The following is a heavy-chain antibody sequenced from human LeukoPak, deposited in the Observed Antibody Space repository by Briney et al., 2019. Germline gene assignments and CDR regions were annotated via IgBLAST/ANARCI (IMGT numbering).Heavy chain of an antibody. J-gene: IGHJ4*02. D-gene: IGHD4-23*01. CDR3: ARDRDYGGNSG. CDR1: GGSISSYY. CDR2: IYYSGST. V-gene: IGHV4-59*12. Sequence: SETLSFTCTVSGGSISSYYWSWIRQPPGKGLEWIGYIYYSGSTNYNPSLKSRVTISVDTSKNQFSLKLSSVTAADTAVYYCARDRDYGGNSGWGQGTLVTVSS.